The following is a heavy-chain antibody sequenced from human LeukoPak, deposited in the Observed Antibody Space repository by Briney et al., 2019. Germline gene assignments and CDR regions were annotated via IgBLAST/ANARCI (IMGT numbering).Heavy chain of an antibody. Sequence: SETLSLTCPVSGGSISNYYWSWIRQPPAKGLEWIGYIYSCGSTTYNPSLKSRVTISVDTSKNQFSLKLSSVTAADTAVYYCAREGSTNILDYWGQGTLFTVSS. CDR3: AREGSTNILDY. CDR1: GGSISNYY. CDR2: IYSCGST. J-gene: IGHJ4*02. V-gene: IGHV4-59*01. D-gene: IGHD2-2*01.